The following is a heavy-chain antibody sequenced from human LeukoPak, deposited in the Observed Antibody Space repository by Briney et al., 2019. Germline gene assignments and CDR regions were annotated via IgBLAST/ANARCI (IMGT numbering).Heavy chain of an antibody. V-gene: IGHV4-4*07. Sequence: SETLSLTCTVSGGSINSYYWSWIRHPAGKGLEWIGRIYINGSTNYNPSLKSRVTMSVDTSKNQFSLKLSSVTAADTAVYYCARVGVVVAGHYYGTDVWGQGTTVTVSS. J-gene: IGHJ6*02. D-gene: IGHD6-19*01. CDR1: GGSINSYY. CDR2: IYINGST. CDR3: ARVGVVVAGHYYGTDV.